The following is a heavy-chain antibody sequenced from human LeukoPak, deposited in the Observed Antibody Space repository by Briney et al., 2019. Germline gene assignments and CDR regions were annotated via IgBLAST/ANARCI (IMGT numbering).Heavy chain of an antibody. V-gene: IGHV4-59*01. CDR2: IYYSGST. D-gene: IGHD2-2*01. CDR1: GCSISSYY. CDR3: ARLIGYCSSTSWWDYYYYGMDV. Sequence: SETLSLTCTVSGCSISSYYWSWIRQPPGKGLEWIGYIYYSGSTNYNPSLKSRVTISVDTSKNQFSLKLSSVTAADTAVYYCARLIGYCSSTSWWDYYYYGMDVWGKGTTVTVSS. J-gene: IGHJ6*04.